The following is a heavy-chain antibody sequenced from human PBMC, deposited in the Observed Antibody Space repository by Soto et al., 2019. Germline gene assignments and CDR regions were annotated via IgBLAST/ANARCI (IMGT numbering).Heavy chain of an antibody. CDR1: GFTFDDYT. CDR3: AKDLDIAVARTGFDY. J-gene: IGHJ4*02. V-gene: IGHV3-43*01. D-gene: IGHD6-19*01. Sequence: GGSLGLSCAASGFTFDDYTMHWVRQAPGKGLEWVSLISWDGGSTYYADSVKGRFTISRDNSKNSLYLQMNSLRTEDTALYYCAKDLDIAVARTGFDYWGQGTLVTVSS. CDR2: ISWDGGST.